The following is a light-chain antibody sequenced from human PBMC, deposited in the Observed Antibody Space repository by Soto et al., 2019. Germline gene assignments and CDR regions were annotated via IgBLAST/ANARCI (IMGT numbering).Light chain of an antibody. CDR2: EVS. CDR3: SSYTSSSTLVV. J-gene: IGLJ2*01. V-gene: IGLV2-14*01. CDR1: SSDVGGYNY. Sequence: QSVLTQPASVSGSPGQSITISCTGTSSDVGGYNYVSWYQQHPGTAPKLMIYEVSNRPSGVSNRFSDSKSGNTASLTISGLQAEDESDYYSSSYTSSSTLVVFGGGTKLTVL.